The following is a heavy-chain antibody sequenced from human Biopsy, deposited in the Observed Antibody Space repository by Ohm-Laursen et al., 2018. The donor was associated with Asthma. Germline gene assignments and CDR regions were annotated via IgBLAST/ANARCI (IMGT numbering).Heavy chain of an antibody. V-gene: IGHV4-39*01. D-gene: IGHD6-13*01. CDR1: SGSGGHMRSGNYY. Sequence: SETLSLTCSLSSGSGGHMRSGNYYGGWSRQRPGKGVEGMGRRHKSGTRYKTPPHESRVTVSADTSKNQFSLKLTSVTAADTAVYYCVRGSSSWHHGPFHYYYGLDVWGQGTTATVSS. CDR2: RHKSGTR. J-gene: IGHJ6*02. CDR3: VRGSSSWHHGPFHYYYGLDV.